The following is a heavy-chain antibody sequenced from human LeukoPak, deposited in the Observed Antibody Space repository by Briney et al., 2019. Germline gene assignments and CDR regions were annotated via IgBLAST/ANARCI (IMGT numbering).Heavy chain of an antibody. Sequence: SETLSLTCTVSGGFISSQYWSWIRQPPGKGLEWIGYIYHSGSTNYNPSLKSRLTMSVDTSKSQFFLKLSSVTAADTAVYYCARFVFRYTGSFHFDYWGQGILVTVSS. D-gene: IGHD6-6*01. V-gene: IGHV4-59*11. J-gene: IGHJ4*02. CDR1: GGFISSQY. CDR2: IYHSGST. CDR3: ARFVFRYTGSFHFDY.